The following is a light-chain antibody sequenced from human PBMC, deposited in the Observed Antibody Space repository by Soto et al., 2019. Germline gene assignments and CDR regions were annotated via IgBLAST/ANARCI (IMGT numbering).Light chain of an antibody. Sequence: EIVLTQSPGTLSLSPGDGATLSCRASQSVSSGYLAWYQQKPGQAPRLLIYGASRRATGIPDRFSGSRSGTDFTLSISRLEPEDFAVYWCQHYGNSPTFGQGTKVDIK. CDR3: QHYGNSPT. J-gene: IGKJ1*01. CDR2: GAS. CDR1: QSVSSGY. V-gene: IGKV3-20*01.